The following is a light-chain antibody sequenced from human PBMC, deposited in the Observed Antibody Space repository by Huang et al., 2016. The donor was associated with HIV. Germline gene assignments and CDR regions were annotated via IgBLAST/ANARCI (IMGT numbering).Light chain of an antibody. CDR2: GAS. CDR1: QSVSTN. J-gene: IGKJ3*01. CDR3: EQYNNWPPEET. Sequence: EIVMTQSPAILSVSPGERATLSCRASQSVSTNLDWYQQKPGQTPRLLIYGASTRAAGVPARFSGSGSGTEVTLTISSLQSADFAVYYCEQYNNWPPEETFGPGTKVDMK. V-gene: IGKV3-15*01.